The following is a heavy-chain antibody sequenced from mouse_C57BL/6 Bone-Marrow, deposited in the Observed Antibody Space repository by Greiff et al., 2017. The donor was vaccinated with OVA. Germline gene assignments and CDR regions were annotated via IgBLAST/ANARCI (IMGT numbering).Heavy chain of an antibody. Sequence: VNVVESGPGLVAPSQSLSITCTVSGFSLTSYGVDWVRQSPGKGLEWLGVIWGVGSTNYNSALKSRLSISKDNSKSQVFLKMNSLQTDDTAMYYCARLTGTDAMDDWGQGTSVTVSS. CDR3: ARLTGTDAMDD. J-gene: IGHJ4*01. V-gene: IGHV2-6*01. CDR1: GFSLTSYG. CDR2: IWGVGST. D-gene: IGHD4-1*01.